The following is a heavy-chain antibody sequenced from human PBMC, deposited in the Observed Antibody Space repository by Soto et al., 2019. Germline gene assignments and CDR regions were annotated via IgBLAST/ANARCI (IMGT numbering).Heavy chain of an antibody. CDR2: IYYSGST. CDR1: GGSISSGGYY. V-gene: IGHV4-31*03. CDR3: ARDSASITIFGVTYHDAFDI. D-gene: IGHD3-3*01. J-gene: IGHJ3*02. Sequence: PSETLSLTCTVSGGSISSGGYYWSWIRQHPGKGLEWIGYIYYSGSTYYNPSLKSRVTISVETSKNQFSLKLSSVTAADTAVYYCARDSASITIFGVTYHDAFDIWGQGTMVTVSS.